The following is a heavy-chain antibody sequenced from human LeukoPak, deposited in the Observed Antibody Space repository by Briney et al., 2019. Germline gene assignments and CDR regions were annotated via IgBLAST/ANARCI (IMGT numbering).Heavy chain of an antibody. CDR2: IWNDGSNK. Sequence: GGSLRLSCAASGFTFSIYGMHWVRQAPNKGLEWVAIIWNDGSNKYYADSVKGRFTISRDNSKNTLYLQMNSLRAEDTAVYYCARDDMITFGGVIAVDYWGQGTLVTVSS. CDR1: GFTFSIYG. V-gene: IGHV3-33*01. J-gene: IGHJ4*02. CDR3: ARDDMITFGGVIAVDY. D-gene: IGHD3-16*02.